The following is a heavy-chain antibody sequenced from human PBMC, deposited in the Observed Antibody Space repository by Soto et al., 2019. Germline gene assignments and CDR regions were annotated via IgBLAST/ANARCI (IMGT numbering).Heavy chain of an antibody. CDR2: TRNKANSYTT. V-gene: IGHV3-72*01. D-gene: IGHD1-26*01. Sequence: EEQLVESGGNLVQPGGSLRLSCAASGFSFGDHYMDWVRQAPGKGLEWVARTRNKANSYTTEYAASVKGRFTISRDISQNSLYLQMNSLTTEDTAVYYCTRSSGTYRYFDLWGRGTLVTVSS. CDR1: GFSFGDHY. J-gene: IGHJ2*01. CDR3: TRSSGTYRYFDL.